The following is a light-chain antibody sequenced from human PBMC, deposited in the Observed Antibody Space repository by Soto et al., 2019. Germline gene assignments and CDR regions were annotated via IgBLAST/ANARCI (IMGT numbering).Light chain of an antibody. CDR3: EQSYATPYT. CDR2: AAS. V-gene: IGKV1-39*01. CDR1: QNIGKY. J-gene: IGKJ2*01. Sequence: DIQMTQSPSSQSAVVGDRVTITCRASQNIGKYLNWYQQKPGKAPNLLIYAASSLQSGVPPRFSGSGSGTDFTLTISSLQPEAFATYYCEQSYATPYTFGQGTKLEIK.